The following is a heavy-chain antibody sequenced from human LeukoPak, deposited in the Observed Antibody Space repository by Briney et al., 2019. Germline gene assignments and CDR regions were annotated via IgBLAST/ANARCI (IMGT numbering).Heavy chain of an antibody. CDR3: ARQSYDYVWGSYRLGAFDI. J-gene: IGHJ3*02. Sequence: SETLSLTRTVSGGSISSYYWSWIRQPPGEGLEWIGYIYYSGSTNYNPSLKSRVTISVDTSKNQFSLKLSSVTAADTAVYYCARQSYDYVWGSYRLGAFDIWGQGTMVTVSS. CDR1: GGSISSYY. D-gene: IGHD3-16*02. CDR2: IYYSGST. V-gene: IGHV4-59*08.